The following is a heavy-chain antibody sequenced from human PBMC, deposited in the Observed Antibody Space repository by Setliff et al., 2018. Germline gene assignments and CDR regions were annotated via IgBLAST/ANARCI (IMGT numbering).Heavy chain of an antibody. V-gene: IGHV3-30*02. CDR3: AKDFGDGGWFDP. D-gene: IGHD3-10*01. CDR1: GFTFSSYG. CDR2: IRYDGSNK. Sequence: PGGSLRLSCAASGFTFSSYGMHWVRQAPGKGLEWVAFIRYDGSNKYYADSVKGRFTISRDNSKNTPYLQMNSLRAEDTAVYYRAKDFGDGGWFDPWGQGTLVTVSS. J-gene: IGHJ5*02.